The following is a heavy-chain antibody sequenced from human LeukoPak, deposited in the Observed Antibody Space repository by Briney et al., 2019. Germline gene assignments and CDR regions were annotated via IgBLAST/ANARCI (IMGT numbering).Heavy chain of an antibody. CDR2: IGTAGDT. CDR1: GFTFSSYD. CDR3: ARSYDSSGTFDY. Sequence: GGSLRLSCAASGFTFSSYDMHWVCQATGKGLEWVSAIGTAGDTYYPGSVKGRFTISRENAKNSLYLQMNSLRAGDTAVYYCARSYDSSGTFDYWGQGTLVTVSS. D-gene: IGHD3-22*01. J-gene: IGHJ4*02. V-gene: IGHV3-13*01.